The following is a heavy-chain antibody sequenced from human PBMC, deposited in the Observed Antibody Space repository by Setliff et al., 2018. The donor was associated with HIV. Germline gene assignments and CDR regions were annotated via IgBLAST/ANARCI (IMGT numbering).Heavy chain of an antibody. J-gene: IGHJ3*02. CDR2: IYPTGST. V-gene: IGHV4-4*07. CDR1: GGSITTYY. D-gene: IGHD6-25*01. CDR3: ARGFEAADAFHI. Sequence: SETLSLTCTVSGGSITTYYWSWIRQPAGKGLEWIGHIYPTGSTDYNPSLKSRVTMSLDTSNNQFSLKLSSVTAADTAVYYCARGFEAADAFHIWGQGTMVTVSS.